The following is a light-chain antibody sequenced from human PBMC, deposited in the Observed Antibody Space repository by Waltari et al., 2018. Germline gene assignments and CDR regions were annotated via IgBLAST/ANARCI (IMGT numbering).Light chain of an antibody. CDR3: MQGTHWPWT. J-gene: IGKJ1*01. CDR2: KVS. Sequence: DVVMTQSPPSLPVTLGQPASTSCRSSQTLIYTAGNTYLSWFLQRPGQSPRRLIYKVSDRDPGVPDRFRGSGSGTDFTLRIKKVEAEDVGVYYCMQGTHWPWTLGQGTKMEIE. CDR1: QTLIYTAGNTY. V-gene: IGKV2-30*01.